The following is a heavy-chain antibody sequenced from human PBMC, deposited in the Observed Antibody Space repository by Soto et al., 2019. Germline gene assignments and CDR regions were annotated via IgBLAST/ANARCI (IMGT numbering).Heavy chain of an antibody. J-gene: IGHJ4*02. V-gene: IGHV3-7*03. D-gene: IGHD3-22*01. CDR3: ATAGNYDSSGRDF. CDR1: GFTFSSYW. Sequence: PGGSLRLSCEVSGFTFSSYWMTWVRRAPGKGLEWVANIKRDGTEKYYVDSVKGRFTISRDNAKNSLFLQMNSLRSDDTAVYYCATAGNYDSSGRDFWGQGTLVTVSS. CDR2: IKRDGTEK.